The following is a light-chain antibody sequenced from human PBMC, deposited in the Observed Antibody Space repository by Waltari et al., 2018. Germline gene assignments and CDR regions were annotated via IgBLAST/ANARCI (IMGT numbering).Light chain of an antibody. V-gene: IGLV8-61*01. CDR1: SGSVSSTSS. J-gene: IGLJ3*02. CDR3: SMYMGSGVWV. Sequence: QTVVTPEPSLSVSPGGKATLNCALSSGSVSSTSSTTWYQQTPGQPPRTLVYKGISRSSGVPDRFSGSILGNTAALTITGAQADDESDYYCSMYMGSGVWVFGGGTKLTVL. CDR2: KGI.